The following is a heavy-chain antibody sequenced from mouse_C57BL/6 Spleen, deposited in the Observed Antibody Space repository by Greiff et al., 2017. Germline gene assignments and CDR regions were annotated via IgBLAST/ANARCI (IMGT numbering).Heavy chain of an antibody. Sequence: VQLKQSGPELVKPGASVKISCKASGFSFTDSNMNWVKQSNGKSLEWIGVINPNSGTTSYNPKFTGKATLTVDQSSSTANMPRNTWTSEDSAVYYYARDMTTAVEGTLSSFDYGGQGTTLTVAS. CDR2: INPNSGTT. V-gene: IGHV1-39*01. J-gene: IGHJ2*01. CDR3: ARDMTTAVEGTLSSFDY. D-gene: IGHD1-1*01. CDR1: GFSFTDSN.